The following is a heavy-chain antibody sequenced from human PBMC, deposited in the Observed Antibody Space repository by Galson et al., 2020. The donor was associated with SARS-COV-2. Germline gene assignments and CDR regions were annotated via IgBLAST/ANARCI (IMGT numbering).Heavy chain of an antibody. CDR3: AREEDELGD. CDR2: ISSSSSYI. CDR1: GFTFSSYA. V-gene: IGHV3-21*01. D-gene: IGHD3-16*01. J-gene: IGHJ4*02. Sequence: GESLKISCAASGFTFSSYALNWVRQAPGQGLEWVSLISSSSSYIYYADSVKGRFTISRDNTKNSLYLQMNSLRAEDTAVYYCAREEDELGDWGQGTLVTVSS.